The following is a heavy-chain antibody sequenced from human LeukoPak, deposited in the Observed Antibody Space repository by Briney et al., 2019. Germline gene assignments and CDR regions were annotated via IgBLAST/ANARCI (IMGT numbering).Heavy chain of an antibody. D-gene: IGHD6-13*01. V-gene: IGHV3-23*01. J-gene: IGHJ4*02. CDR1: GFTFSSYA. Sequence: PGGSLGLSCAASGFTFSSYAMSWVRQAPGKGLEWVSGITGSGDSTYYADSVKGRFTISRDNSKNTLYLQMNSLRAEDTAIYYCAKDMLYSSHMYYFDYWGQGTLVTVSS. CDR3: AKDMLYSSHMYYFDY. CDR2: ITGSGDST.